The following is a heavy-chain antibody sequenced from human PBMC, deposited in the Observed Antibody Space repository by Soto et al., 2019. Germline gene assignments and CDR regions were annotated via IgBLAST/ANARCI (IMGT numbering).Heavy chain of an antibody. CDR3: ARVGAAALYYFDY. CDR2: IIPILGIA. D-gene: IGHD6-13*01. CDR1: GGTFSRYT. V-gene: IGHV1-69*02. Sequence: QVQLVQSGAEVKKPGSSVKVSCKASGGTFSRYTISWVRQAPGQGLEWMGRIIPILGIANYAQKFQGRVTITADKSTSTAYMELSSLRSEDTAVYYCARVGAAALYYFDYWGQGTLVTVSS. J-gene: IGHJ4*02.